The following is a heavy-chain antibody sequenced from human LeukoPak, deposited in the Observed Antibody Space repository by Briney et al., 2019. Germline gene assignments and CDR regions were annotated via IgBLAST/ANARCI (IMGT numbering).Heavy chain of an antibody. J-gene: IGHJ4*02. CDR1: GGSINNYY. D-gene: IGHD6-6*01. Sequence: KPSETLSLTCTVSGGSINNYYWNWIRQPPGKGLEWIGYIHYTGTPTYNPSLKSRVTISLDRSKNQFSLKLTSVTAADTAVYYCARDDSSSSYWGQGTLVTVSS. V-gene: IGHV4-59*01. CDR3: ARDDSSSSY. CDR2: IHYTGTP.